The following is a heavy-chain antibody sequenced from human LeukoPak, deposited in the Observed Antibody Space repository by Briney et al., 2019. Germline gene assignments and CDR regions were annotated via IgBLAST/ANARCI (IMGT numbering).Heavy chain of an antibody. CDR1: GFTLSINW. Sequence: PGGSLRLSCAASGFTLSINWMNWVRQAPGKGLEGVAIIKQDGSEKYYVDSVKGRFTISRHNAKNSLYLQMNRLRAEDTAVYYCARGNGFIIDYWGQGTLVTVSS. D-gene: IGHD2-8*01. CDR2: IKQDGSEK. J-gene: IGHJ4*02. CDR3: ARGNGFIIDY. V-gene: IGHV3-7*01.